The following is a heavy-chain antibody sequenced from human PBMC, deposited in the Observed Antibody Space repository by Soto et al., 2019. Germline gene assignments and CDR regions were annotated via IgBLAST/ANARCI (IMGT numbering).Heavy chain of an antibody. V-gene: IGHV1-8*01. CDR1: GYTFTSYD. CDR3: SRGVSGAVAKGQFYP. J-gene: IGHJ5*02. CDR2: MNPNSGNT. Sequence: QVQLVQSGAEVKKPGASVKVSCKASGYTFTSYDINWVRQATGQGLEWMGWMNPNSGNTGYAQKLQGRVTMTRNTAITTAYMELSSLRSEDTAWHYHSRGVSGAVAKGQFYPWGQGTLVTVSS. D-gene: IGHD6-19*01.